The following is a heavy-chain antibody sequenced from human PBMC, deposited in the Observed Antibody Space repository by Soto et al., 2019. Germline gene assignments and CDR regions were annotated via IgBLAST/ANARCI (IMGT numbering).Heavy chain of an antibody. CDR3: AKDRYSSGWYLFDY. CDR2: ISWNSGSI. CDR1: GFTFDDYA. V-gene: IGHV3-9*01. J-gene: IGHJ4*02. Sequence: EVQLVESGGSLVQPGRSLRLSCAASGFTFDDYAMHWVRQAPGKGLEWVSGISWNSGSIGYADSVKGRFTISRDNAKNSLYLQMNSLRAEDTALYYCAKDRYSSGWYLFDYWGQGTLVTVSS. D-gene: IGHD6-19*01.